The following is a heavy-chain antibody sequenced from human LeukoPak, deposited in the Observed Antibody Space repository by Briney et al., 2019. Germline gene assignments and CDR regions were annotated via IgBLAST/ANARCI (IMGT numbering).Heavy chain of an antibody. CDR3: ASERKLRPFTY. J-gene: IGHJ4*02. V-gene: IGHV1-69*13. CDR2: IIPIFGTA. Sequence: ASVKVSCKASGGTFSSYAISWVRQAPGQGLEWMGGIIPIFGTANYAQKFQGRATITADESTSTAYMELSSLRSEDTAVYYCASERKLRPFTYWGQGTLVTVSS. D-gene: IGHD1-26*01. CDR1: GGTFSSYA.